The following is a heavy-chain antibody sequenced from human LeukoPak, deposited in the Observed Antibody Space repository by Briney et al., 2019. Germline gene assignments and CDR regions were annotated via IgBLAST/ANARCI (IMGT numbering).Heavy chain of an antibody. CDR3: ATQEMAYDAFDI. V-gene: IGHV4-59*02. CDR2: IYYSGST. Sequence: SETLSLTCIVSSGFDSRFCWSWIRQPPGKGLEWIGYIYYSGSTNYNPSLKSRVTISVDTSKNQFSLKLSSVTAADTAVYYCATQEMAYDAFDIWGQGTMVTVSS. J-gene: IGHJ3*02. CDR1: SGFDSRFC.